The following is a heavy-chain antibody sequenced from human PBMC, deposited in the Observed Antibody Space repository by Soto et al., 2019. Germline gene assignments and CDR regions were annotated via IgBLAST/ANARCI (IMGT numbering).Heavy chain of an antibody. Sequence: PGGSLRLSCAASGLTLSSFDMHWVRQAPDKGLEWVAVIWYDGSDKYYGHSVKGRFTISRDNSKNMLYLEMNSLRAEDTAVYYCVRGTMAPGLDHWGQGTLVTVSS. CDR3: VRGTMAPGLDH. CDR1: GLTLSSFD. V-gene: IGHV3-33*01. J-gene: IGHJ4*02. CDR2: IWYDGSDK. D-gene: IGHD3-3*01.